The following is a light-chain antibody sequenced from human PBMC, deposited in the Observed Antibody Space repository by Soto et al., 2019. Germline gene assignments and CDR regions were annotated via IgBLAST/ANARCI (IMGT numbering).Light chain of an antibody. CDR3: QQLRTYPLT. V-gene: IGKV1-9*01. Sequence: DTQLTQSPSFLSASVGDRVTIACRASQDVSRSVGWYQQKPGTAPKLLISAASTLNSGVPSRFSGSGSGTDFTLTISSLQPEDFATYYCQQLRTYPLTFGGGTKVDIK. CDR1: QDVSRS. J-gene: IGKJ4*01. CDR2: AAS.